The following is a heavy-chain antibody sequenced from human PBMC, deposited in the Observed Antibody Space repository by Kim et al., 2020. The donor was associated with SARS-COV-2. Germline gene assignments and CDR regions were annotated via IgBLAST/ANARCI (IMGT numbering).Heavy chain of an antibody. CDR1: GGSISSYY. D-gene: IGHD4-17*01. CDR3: ARADYFTLWY. Sequence: SETLSLTCTVSGGSISSYYWSWIRQPPGKGLEWIGYIHYSGSTKYNPSLESRVTISVDTSKNQFSLKLSSVTAADTAVYYCARADYFTLWYWGQGTLVTVSS. CDR2: IHYSGST. J-gene: IGHJ4*02. V-gene: IGHV4-59*01.